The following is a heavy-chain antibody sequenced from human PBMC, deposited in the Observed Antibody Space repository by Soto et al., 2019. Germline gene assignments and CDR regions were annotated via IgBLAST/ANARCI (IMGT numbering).Heavy chain of an antibody. CDR2: IIPIFGTA. Sequence: SVKVSCKASGGTFSSYAISWVRQAPGQGLEWMGGIIPIFGTANYAQKFQGRVTITADESTSTAYMELSSLRSDDTAVYYYARVDDSSGYYFSGIDYWGQGTLVTVSS. J-gene: IGHJ4*02. CDR1: GGTFSSYA. V-gene: IGHV1-69*13. D-gene: IGHD3-22*01. CDR3: ARVDDSSGYYFSGIDY.